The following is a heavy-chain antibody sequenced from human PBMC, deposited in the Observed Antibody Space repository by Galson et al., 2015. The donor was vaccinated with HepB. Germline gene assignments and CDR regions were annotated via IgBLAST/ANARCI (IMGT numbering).Heavy chain of an antibody. D-gene: IGHD3-22*01. CDR3: ARGPGGITMIRGGYFQH. J-gene: IGHJ1*01. CDR2: IWYDGSNK. CDR1: GFTFSSYG. V-gene: IGHV3-33*08. Sequence: SLRLSCAASGFTFSSYGMHWVRQAPGKGLEWVAVIWYDGSNKYYADSVKGRFTISRDNSKNTLYLQMNSLRAEDTAVYYCARGPGGITMIRGGYFQHWGQGTLVTVSS.